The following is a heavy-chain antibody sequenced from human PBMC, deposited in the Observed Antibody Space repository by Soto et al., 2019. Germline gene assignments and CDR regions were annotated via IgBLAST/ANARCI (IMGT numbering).Heavy chain of an antibody. D-gene: IGHD5-18*01. CDR3: ASGIQLWLRRINNGYSG. CDR1: GGTFSTYA. V-gene: IGHV1-69*12. CDR2: IIPMFGTA. Sequence: QVQLVQSGAEVKKPESSVKVSCKAPGGTFSTYAISWVRQAPGQGLEWMGGIIPMFGTANYAQRFKDRGTITADEATNTVYMELSSLRSEDTAVYFCASGIQLWLRRINNGYSGWGQGTLVTVSS. J-gene: IGHJ4*02.